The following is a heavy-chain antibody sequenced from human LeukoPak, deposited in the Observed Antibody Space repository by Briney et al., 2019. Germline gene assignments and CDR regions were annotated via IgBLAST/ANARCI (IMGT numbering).Heavy chain of an antibody. Sequence: PGGSLRLSCAASGFTFRTYAMSWVRHAPGKGLEWVSGISDSGDGTYYAESVKGRFTISRDNSKNTLYLQMNSLRAEDTAVYYCAKVLHLYYWGQGTLVTVSS. CDR1: GFTFRTYA. CDR2: ISDSGDGT. CDR3: AKVLHLYY. J-gene: IGHJ4*02. D-gene: IGHD3-16*01. V-gene: IGHV3-23*01.